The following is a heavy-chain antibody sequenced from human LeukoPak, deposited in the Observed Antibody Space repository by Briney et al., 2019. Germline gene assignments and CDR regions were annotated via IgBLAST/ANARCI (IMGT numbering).Heavy chain of an antibody. V-gene: IGHV1-8*01. J-gene: IGHJ4*02. CDR2: MNPESGNT. CDR3: ARGRPTNLNGIY. Sequence: ASVKVSCKASGYTFTSHHINWVRQATGQGFERMGWMNPESGNTDFAQKFQGRFTMTWDTSLRTAYMELSSLTSEDTAVYYCARGRPTNLNGIYWGQGTLVSVSS. D-gene: IGHD1-1*01. CDR1: GYTFTSHH.